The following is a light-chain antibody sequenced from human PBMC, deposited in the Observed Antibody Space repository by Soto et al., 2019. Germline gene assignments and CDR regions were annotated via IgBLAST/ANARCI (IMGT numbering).Light chain of an antibody. Sequence: EIVLTQSPATLSVSPGDRVTLSCRASESLFGFLAWYQQKPGQASRLLIYGVSTRATGIPARFSGCGSATDFTLTISSLQSEDSAVYFCQSYNDWPFASGLGTRLEI. CDR2: GVS. CDR1: ESLFGF. J-gene: IGKJ2*01. V-gene: IGKV3-15*01. CDR3: QSYNDWPFA.